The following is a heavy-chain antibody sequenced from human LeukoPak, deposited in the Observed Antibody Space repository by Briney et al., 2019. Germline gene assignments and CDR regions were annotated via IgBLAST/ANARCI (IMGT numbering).Heavy chain of an antibody. D-gene: IGHD3-3*01. CDR3: ARGGYDFWSGYDWFDP. Sequence: ASVKVSCKASGYTFTSYDINWVRQATGQGLEWMGWMNPNSGNTGYAQKFQGRVTITRNTSISTAYMELSSLSSEDTAVYYCARGGYDFWSGYDWFDPWGQGTLVTVSS. CDR2: MNPNSGNT. CDR1: GYTFTSYD. V-gene: IGHV1-8*03. J-gene: IGHJ5*02.